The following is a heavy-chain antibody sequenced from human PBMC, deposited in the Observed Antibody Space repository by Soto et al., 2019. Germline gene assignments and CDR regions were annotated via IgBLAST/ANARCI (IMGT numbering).Heavy chain of an antibody. CDR3: AREGGSETLQPSYNWFDT. J-gene: IGHJ5*02. Sequence: XSVKVSCKASGYTFTDYHIHWGRQAPGQGLEFMGWINANNGGAGSAQQFQGRVTVTRDTSITTVYMELSNLRSDDTAVYYCAREGGSETLQPSYNWFDTWGQGTLVTVSS. D-gene: IGHD6-25*01. CDR1: GYTFTDYH. CDR2: INANNGGA. V-gene: IGHV1-2*02.